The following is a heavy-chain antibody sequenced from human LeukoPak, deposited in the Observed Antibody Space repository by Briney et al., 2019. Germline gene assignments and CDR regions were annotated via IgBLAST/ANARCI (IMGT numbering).Heavy chain of an antibody. CDR3: ARDGSAAGPSNWFDP. D-gene: IGHD6-13*01. CDR2: INPNSGGT. Sequence: ASVKVSCKASGYTFTGYYMHWVRQAPGQGLEWMRRINPNSGGTNYAQKFQGRVTMTRDTSISTAYMELSRLRSDDTAVYYCARDGSAAGPSNWFDPWGQGTLVTVSS. V-gene: IGHV1-2*06. CDR1: GYTFTGYY. J-gene: IGHJ5*02.